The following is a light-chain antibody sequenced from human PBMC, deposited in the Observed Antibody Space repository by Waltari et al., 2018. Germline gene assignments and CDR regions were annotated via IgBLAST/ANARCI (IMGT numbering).Light chain of an antibody. Sequence: ETVLTQSPATLSVSPGERATLSCRASQSISSSYFAWYRQKPGQAPRLLISGISTRATGIPARFSGSGSGTEFTLTISSLQSEDFAVYYCQQYDNWPLTFGGGTKVEIK. V-gene: IGKV3-15*01. CDR3: QQYDNWPLT. CDR1: QSISSSY. J-gene: IGKJ4*01. CDR2: GIS.